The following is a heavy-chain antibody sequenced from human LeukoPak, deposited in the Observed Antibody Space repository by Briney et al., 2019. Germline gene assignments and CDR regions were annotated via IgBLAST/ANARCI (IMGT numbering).Heavy chain of an antibody. V-gene: IGHV1-2*02. Sequence: GASVKVSCKASGYTFTGYYMHWVRQAPGQGLEWMGWINPNSGGTNYAQKFQGRVTMTRDTSISTAYMELSRLRSGDTAVYYCARDSSSTSPADYWGQGTLVTVSS. CDR3: ARDSSSTSPADY. D-gene: IGHD2-2*01. J-gene: IGHJ4*02. CDR2: INPNSGGT. CDR1: GYTFTGYY.